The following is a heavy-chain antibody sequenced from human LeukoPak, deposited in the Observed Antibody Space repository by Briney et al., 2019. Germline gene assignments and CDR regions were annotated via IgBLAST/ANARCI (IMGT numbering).Heavy chain of an antibody. V-gene: IGHV3-30-3*01. CDR1: GFTFSSHA. Sequence: PGRSLRLSCAASGFTFSSHAMHWVRQAPGKGLEWVAVISYDGSNKYYADSVKGRFTISRDNSKNTLYLQMNSLRAEDTAVYYCARDRSGGDTAMALLNYWGQGTLVTVSS. J-gene: IGHJ4*02. D-gene: IGHD5-18*01. CDR2: ISYDGSNK. CDR3: ARDRSGGDTAMALLNY.